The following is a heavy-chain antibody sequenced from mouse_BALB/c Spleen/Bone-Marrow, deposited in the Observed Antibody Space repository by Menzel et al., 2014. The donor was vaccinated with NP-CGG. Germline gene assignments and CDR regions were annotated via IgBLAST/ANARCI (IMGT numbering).Heavy chain of an antibody. CDR1: GFTFSNYW. CDR3: TIGFAY. Sequence: EVKLMESGGGLVQVGGSMKLSCVASGFTFSNYWMNWVRQSPEKGLEWVAEIRLKSNNYATHYAESVKGRFTISRDDSKSSVYLQMNNLRGEDTGIYYCTIGFAYWGQGTLVTVSA. CDR2: IRLKSNNYAT. J-gene: IGHJ3*01. V-gene: IGHV6-6*02.